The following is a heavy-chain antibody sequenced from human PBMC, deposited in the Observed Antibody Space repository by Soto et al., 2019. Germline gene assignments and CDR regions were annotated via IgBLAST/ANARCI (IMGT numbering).Heavy chain of an antibody. CDR2: IDPSDSYT. J-gene: IGHJ6*02. Sequence: PGESLKISCKGSGYSFTSYWISWVRQMPGKGLEWMGRIDPSDSYTNYSPSFQGHVTISADKSISTAYLQWSSLKASDTAMYYCARRNRVVIRYYYYGLDVWGQGTTVTVSS. CDR1: GYSFTSYW. V-gene: IGHV5-10-1*01. D-gene: IGHD3-3*01. CDR3: ARRNRVVIRYYYYGLDV.